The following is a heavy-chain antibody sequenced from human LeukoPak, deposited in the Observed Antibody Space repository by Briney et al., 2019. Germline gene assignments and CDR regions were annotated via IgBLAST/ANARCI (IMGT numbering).Heavy chain of an antibody. Sequence: GGSLRLSCAASGFTFSDYAMHWVRQAPGKGLEFVSVIGPIGVYTYYANSVKGRFTISRDNSKSTVSLQMGSLRDEDMDGYYCARSPPGRTNWNYYDYWGRGTLVTVSS. CDR3: ARSPPGRTNWNYYDY. V-gene: IGHV3-64*01. CDR1: GFTFSDYA. D-gene: IGHD1-1*01. CDR2: IGPIGVYT. J-gene: IGHJ4*02.